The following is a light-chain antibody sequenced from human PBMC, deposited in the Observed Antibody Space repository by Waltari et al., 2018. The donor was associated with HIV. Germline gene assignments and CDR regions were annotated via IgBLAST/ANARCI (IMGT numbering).Light chain of an antibody. Sequence: DIEMTQSPSSVSASVGYRIPITCRASQSIDNYLAWYQQKPGGIPKVLIYGASTLQSGVSSRFSGSGSGTDFTLTLTSLQPEDAATYYCQKYKSAPLTFGGGTKVEIK. CDR3: QKYKSAPLT. CDR1: QSIDNY. J-gene: IGKJ4*01. CDR2: GAS. V-gene: IGKV1-27*01.